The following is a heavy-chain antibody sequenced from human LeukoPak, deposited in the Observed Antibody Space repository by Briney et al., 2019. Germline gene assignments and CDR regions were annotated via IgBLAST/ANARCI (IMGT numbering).Heavy chain of an antibody. D-gene: IGHD2-15*01. CDR1: GGSISSYY. V-gene: IGHV4-59*08. CDR3: ARALIGFGAFDI. CDR2: IHYTGST. J-gene: IGHJ3*02. Sequence: PSETLSLTCTASGGSISSYYWSWIRQPPGKGLEWIGYIHYTGSTNYNPSLKSRVTISLYTSENQFPLRLSSVTAEDTAVYYCARALIGFGAFDIWGPGTMVTVSS.